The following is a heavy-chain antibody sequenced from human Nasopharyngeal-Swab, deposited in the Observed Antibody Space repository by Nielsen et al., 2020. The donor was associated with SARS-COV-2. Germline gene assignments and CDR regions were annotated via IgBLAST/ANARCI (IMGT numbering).Heavy chain of an antibody. V-gene: IGHV3-74*01. Sequence: GGSLRPSCAASGFTFSSYWMHWVRQAPGKGLVWVSRVKSDGSSPGYADSVKGRFTVSRDNAKNTLYLQLNSLTADDSAMYYCARGGAAGLYYFDSWGRGTLVTVSS. CDR3: ARGGAAGLYYFDS. CDR2: VKSDGSSP. J-gene: IGHJ4*02. D-gene: IGHD6-13*01. CDR1: GFTFSSYW.